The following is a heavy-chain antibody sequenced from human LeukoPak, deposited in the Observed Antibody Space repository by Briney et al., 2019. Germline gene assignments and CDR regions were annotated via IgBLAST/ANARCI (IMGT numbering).Heavy chain of an antibody. V-gene: IGHV4-34*01. D-gene: IGHD2-2*01. CDR1: GGSFSGYY. CDR2: INHSGST. Sequence: SETLSLTCAVYGGSFSGYYWSWIRQPPGKGLEWIGEINHSGSTNYNPSLKSRVTISVDTSKNQFSLKPSSVTAADTAVYYCARALSSTRTLDVWGKGTTVTVSS. J-gene: IGHJ6*04. CDR3: ARALSSTRTLDV.